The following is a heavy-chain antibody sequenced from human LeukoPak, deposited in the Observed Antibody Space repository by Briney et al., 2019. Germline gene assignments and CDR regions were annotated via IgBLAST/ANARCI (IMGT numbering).Heavy chain of an antibody. CDR3: ARRKRYYDSGSSLNFFDY. CDR1: GGSISSSSYY. CDR2: IYYSGST. Sequence: SETLSLTCTVSGGSISSSSYYWGWIRQPPGKGLEWIGSIYYSGSTYYNPSLKSRVTISVDTSKSQFSLNLSSVTAADTAIYYCARRKRYYDSGSSLNFFDYWGLGTLVTVSS. D-gene: IGHD3-10*01. V-gene: IGHV4-39*07. J-gene: IGHJ4*02.